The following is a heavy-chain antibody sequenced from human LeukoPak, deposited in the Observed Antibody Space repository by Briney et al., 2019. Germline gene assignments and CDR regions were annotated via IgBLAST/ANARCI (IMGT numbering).Heavy chain of an antibody. J-gene: IGHJ4*02. Sequence: SETLSLTCAVSGGSISSYYWSWVRQPAGKGLEWIGRIYASGTTNYNPSLKSRVTMSVDSSKNQFSLNLSSVTAADTAVYYCARDSIAARHYFDYWGQGTLVTVSS. V-gene: IGHV4-4*07. D-gene: IGHD6-6*01. CDR3: ARDSIAARHYFDY. CDR2: IYASGTT. CDR1: GGSISSYY.